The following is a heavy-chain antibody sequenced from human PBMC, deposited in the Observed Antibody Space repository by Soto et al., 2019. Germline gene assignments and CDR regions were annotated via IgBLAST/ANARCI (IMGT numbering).Heavy chain of an antibody. CDR1: GYTFRGYG. CDR2: ISSDETIV. Sequence: PGGSLRLSCEGFGYTFRGYGMIWVRQAPGNGLECVSYISSDETIVNYADSVKGRFTISRDSAKNSLFLQMNSLRDEDTAVYYCVRGGGVGTTWGYYWGQGAQVTVSS. V-gene: IGHV3-48*02. D-gene: IGHD1-26*01. J-gene: IGHJ4*02. CDR3: VRGGGVGTTWGYY.